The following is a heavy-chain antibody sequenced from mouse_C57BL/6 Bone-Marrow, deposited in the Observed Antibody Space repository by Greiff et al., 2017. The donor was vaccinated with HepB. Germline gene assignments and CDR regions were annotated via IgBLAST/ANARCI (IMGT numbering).Heavy chain of an antibody. CDR2: ISNGGGST. CDR1: GFTFSDYY. CDR3: ARLEAY. J-gene: IGHJ3*01. V-gene: IGHV5-12*01. Sequence: EVMLVESGGGLVQPGGSLKLSCAASGFTFSDYYMYWVRQTPEKRLEWVAYISNGGGSTYYPDTVKGRFTISRDNAKNTLYLQMSRLKSEDTAMYYCARLEAYWGQGTLVTVSA.